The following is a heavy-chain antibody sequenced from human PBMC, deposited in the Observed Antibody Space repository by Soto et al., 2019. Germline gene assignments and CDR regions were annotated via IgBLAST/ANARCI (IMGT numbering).Heavy chain of an antibody. CDR3: ARDRTTGYGMDV. CDR1: GFTFSSYG. J-gene: IGHJ6*02. D-gene: IGHD1-7*01. Sequence: QVQLVESGGGVVQPGRSLRLSCAASGFTFSSYGMHWVRQAPGKGLEWVAVIWYDGSNKYYADSVKGRFTISRDNSKNTLYLQMNSLRAEDPAVYYCARDRTTGYGMDVWGQGTTVTVSS. V-gene: IGHV3-33*01. CDR2: IWYDGSNK.